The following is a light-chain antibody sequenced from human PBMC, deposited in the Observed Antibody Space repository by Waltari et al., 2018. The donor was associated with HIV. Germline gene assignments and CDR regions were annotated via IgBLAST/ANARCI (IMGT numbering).Light chain of an antibody. CDR2: YDS. V-gene: IGLV3-21*04. Sequence: SYVLTQPPSVSVAPGKTARITCGGNNIGSKSVHWYQQKPGQAPVLVIYYDSDRPSGIPERFSGSNSGNTATLTISRVEAGDEADYYWQVWDSSSDHVVFGGGTKLTVL. J-gene: IGLJ2*01. CDR1: NIGSKS. CDR3: QVWDSSSDHVV.